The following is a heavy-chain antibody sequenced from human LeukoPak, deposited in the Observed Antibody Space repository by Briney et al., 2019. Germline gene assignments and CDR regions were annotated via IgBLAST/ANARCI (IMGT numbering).Heavy chain of an antibody. CDR3: ARASTTVPNLLDN. CDR2: VSGDGSST. CDR1: GFTFSTFW. J-gene: IGHJ4*02. V-gene: IGHV3-74*03. D-gene: IGHD4-17*01. Sequence: PGGSLRLSCVASGFTFSTFWMHWVRQVPGKGLLWVSRVSGDGSSTKYADSLKGRFTISRDNAKNTLCLQMNSLRAEDTAVYFCARASTTVPNLLDNWGQGTLVTVSS.